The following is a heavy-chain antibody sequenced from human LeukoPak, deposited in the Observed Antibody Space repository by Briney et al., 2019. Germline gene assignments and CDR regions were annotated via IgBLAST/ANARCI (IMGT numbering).Heavy chain of an antibody. CDR1: GFTFSDYY. J-gene: IGHJ6*03. Sequence: PGGSLRLSCAASGFTFSDYYMSWIRQAPGKGLEWVANINQDGSEKYYVDSVKGRFTISRDNAKNSLYLQVNSLRAEDTAVYYCARGSYYKDVWGKGTTVTVAS. CDR2: INQDGSEK. V-gene: IGHV3-7*01. CDR3: ARGSYYKDV.